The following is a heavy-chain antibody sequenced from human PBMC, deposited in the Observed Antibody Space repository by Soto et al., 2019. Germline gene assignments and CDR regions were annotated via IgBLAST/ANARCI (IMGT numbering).Heavy chain of an antibody. D-gene: IGHD1-1*01. CDR1: GYIFTSFG. Sequence: ASVKVSCKASGYIFTSFGISWVRQAPGQGLEWMGWITTYDGKTNYAQNFQDRVTMTTDTSTRAAYMELRSLRSDDTAVYYCGRRKRWNRGGYYQYGLDVWGQGTTATVSS. CDR2: ITTYDGKT. J-gene: IGHJ6*02. V-gene: IGHV1-18*01. CDR3: GRRKRWNRGGYYQYGLDV.